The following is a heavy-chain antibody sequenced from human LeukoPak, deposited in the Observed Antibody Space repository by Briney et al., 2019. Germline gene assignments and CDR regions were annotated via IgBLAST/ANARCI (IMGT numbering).Heavy chain of an antibody. V-gene: IGHV3-30-3*01. Sequence: GGSLRLSCAATGFTFSNYAIHWGRQAPGKGLEWVAFISDDGSRQHYAHSVKGRFTISRDNSKNTLNLQMNSLRAEDTAVYYCVKDRTGTYTLDYWGQGTLVTVSS. D-gene: IGHD3-10*01. CDR1: GFTFSNYA. CDR3: VKDRTGTYTLDY. CDR2: ISDDGSRQ. J-gene: IGHJ4*02.